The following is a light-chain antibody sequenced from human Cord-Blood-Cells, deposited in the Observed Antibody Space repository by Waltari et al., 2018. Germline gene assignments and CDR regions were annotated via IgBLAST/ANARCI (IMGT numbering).Light chain of an antibody. CDR3: SSYTSSSTLV. V-gene: IGLV2-14*01. CDR2: YVS. Sequence: QSALPQRASLSGSPGQPITISFPGTSSDFGGYNYVSWYQQHPVKAPKLMISYVSNRPSGVSHRFPGPKSGNTASLTISGLQAEDDADYDCSSYTSSSTLVFGGGTKLTVL. J-gene: IGLJ3*02. CDR1: SSDFGGYNY.